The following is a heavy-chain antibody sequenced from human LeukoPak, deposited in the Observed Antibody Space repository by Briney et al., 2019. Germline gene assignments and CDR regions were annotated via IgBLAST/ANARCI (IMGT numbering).Heavy chain of an antibody. Sequence: AASVKVSCKASGGTFSSYAISWVRQAPAQGLEWMGGIIPIFGTANYAQKFQGRVTITADESTSTAYMELSSLRSEDTAVYYCARGAPAAPYYYYYMDVWGKGTTVTVSS. CDR3: ARGAPAAPYYYYYMDV. V-gene: IGHV1-69*01. CDR1: GGTFSSYA. CDR2: IIPIFGTA. D-gene: IGHD2-2*01. J-gene: IGHJ6*03.